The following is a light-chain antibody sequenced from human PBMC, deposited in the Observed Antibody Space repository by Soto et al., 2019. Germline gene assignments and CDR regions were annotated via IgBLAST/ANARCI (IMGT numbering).Light chain of an antibody. J-gene: IGLJ2*01. CDR1: SSDVGGYNY. CDR3: SSYTSSSTLVV. CDR2: EVN. Sequence: QSALTQPASVSGSPGQSITISCTGTSSDVGGYNYVSWYQQHPGKAPKLMIYEVNNRPSGVSNRFSGSKSGNTASLTIYGLQAEDEADYYCSSYTSSSTLVVFGGGTKLTVL. V-gene: IGLV2-14*01.